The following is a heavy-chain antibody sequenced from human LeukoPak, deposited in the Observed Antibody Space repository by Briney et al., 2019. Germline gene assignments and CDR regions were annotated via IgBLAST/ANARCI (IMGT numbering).Heavy chain of an antibody. J-gene: IGHJ6*02. CDR2: IYYSGST. V-gene: IGHV4-59*01. Sequence: WGSLSLTCAVPGGSLSSYYLSWVRQPPGKGLEWIGYIYYSGSTYYNPSLKSRVTISVDMSKNRFSLNLTSVTAADTATYYCARDSYGAGAYYGMDVWGQGTTVTVSS. CDR1: GGSLSSYY. CDR3: ARDSYGAGAYYGMDV. D-gene: IGHD3-10*01.